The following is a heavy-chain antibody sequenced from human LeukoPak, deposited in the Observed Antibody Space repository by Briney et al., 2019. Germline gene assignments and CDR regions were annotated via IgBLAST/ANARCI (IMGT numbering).Heavy chain of an antibody. V-gene: IGHV4-39*01. D-gene: IGHD3-10*01. J-gene: IGHJ4*02. Sequence: PSETLSLTCTVSGGSIRSPTYYWGWIRQPPGKGLEWIGSIYYSGNTYYNPSLKSRVTISVDTSKNQFSLKLSSVTAADTAVYYCARHSYYYGSGSCDYWGQGTLVTVSS. CDR3: ARHSYYYGSGSCDY. CDR2: IYYSGNT. CDR1: GGSIRSPTYY.